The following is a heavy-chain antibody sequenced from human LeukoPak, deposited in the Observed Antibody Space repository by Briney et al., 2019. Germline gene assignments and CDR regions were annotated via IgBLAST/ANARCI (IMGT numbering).Heavy chain of an antibody. J-gene: IGHJ5*02. Sequence: GGSLRLSCAASGFTFSSYSMNWVRQAPGKGLEWVSSISSSSSYTYYADSVKGRFTISRDNAKSSLYLQMNSLRAEDTAVYYCARRKGYCSGGSCYSTGNWFDPWGQGTLVTVSS. CDR3: ARRKGYCSGGSCYSTGNWFDP. D-gene: IGHD2-15*01. CDR2: ISSSSSYT. V-gene: IGHV3-21*01. CDR1: GFTFSSYS.